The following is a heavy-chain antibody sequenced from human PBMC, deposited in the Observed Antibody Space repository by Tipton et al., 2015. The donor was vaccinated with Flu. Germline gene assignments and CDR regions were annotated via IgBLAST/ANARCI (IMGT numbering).Heavy chain of an antibody. CDR1: GFIVNKYY. Sequence: SLRLSCAASGFIVNKYYMSWVRQAPGKELEWVSVIYTGTRTHYADSVQGRFTISRDNSKNTLYLQMNSLRAEDTAVYYCARSGYSYGYVDLWAQGTLVTVSS. V-gene: IGHV3-66*02. CDR2: IYTGTRT. D-gene: IGHD6-25*01. J-gene: IGHJ4*02. CDR3: ARSGYSYGYVDL.